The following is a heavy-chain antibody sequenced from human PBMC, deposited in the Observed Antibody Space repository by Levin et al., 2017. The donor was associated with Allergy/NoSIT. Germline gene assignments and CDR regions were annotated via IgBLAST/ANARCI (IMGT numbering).Heavy chain of an antibody. CDR3: AREAADWNVKVGFGHGVDFDY. D-gene: IGHD1-1*01. V-gene: IGHV3-23*01. Sequence: GESLKISCAASGFTSSKFAMSWVRQAPGKGLEWVSAISGSGDTTYYADSVKGRFSISRDNSKNTVFLQMNSLRVEDTALYYCAREAADWNVKVGFGHGVDFDYWGQGTMVTVSS. CDR1: GFTSSKFA. CDR2: ISGSGDTT. J-gene: IGHJ4*02.